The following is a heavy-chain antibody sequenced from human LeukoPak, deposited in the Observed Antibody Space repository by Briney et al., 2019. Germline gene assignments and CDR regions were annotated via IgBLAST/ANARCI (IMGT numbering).Heavy chain of an antibody. CDR2: ISGSSSTI. CDR1: GFTFSSYS. CDR3: ARYYDILTGYARHFDL. J-gene: IGHJ2*01. V-gene: IGHV3-48*01. Sequence: PGGSLRLSCAASGFTFSSYSMNWVRQAPGKGLEWVSYISGSSSTIYYADSVKGRFTISRDNAKNSLYLQMNSLRAEDTAVYYCARYYDILTGYARHFDLWGRGTLVTVSS. D-gene: IGHD3-9*01.